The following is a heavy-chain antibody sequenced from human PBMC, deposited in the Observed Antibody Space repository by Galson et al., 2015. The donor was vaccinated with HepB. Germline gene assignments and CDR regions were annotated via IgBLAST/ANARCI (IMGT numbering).Heavy chain of an antibody. CDR2: INPNSGGT. Sequence: SVKVSCKASGYTFTGYHMHWVRQAPGQGLEWMGWINPNSGGTNYAQKFQGWVTMTRDTSISTAYMELSRLRSDDTAVYYCARGTTYYYDSSGYYPPLFFDYWGQGTLVTVSS. CDR3: ARGTTYYYDSSGYYPPLFFDY. J-gene: IGHJ4*02. V-gene: IGHV1-2*04. CDR1: GYTFTGYH. D-gene: IGHD3-22*01.